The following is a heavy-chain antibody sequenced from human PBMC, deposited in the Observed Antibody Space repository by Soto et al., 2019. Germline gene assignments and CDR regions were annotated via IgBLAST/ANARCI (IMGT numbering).Heavy chain of an antibody. D-gene: IGHD6-13*01. Sequence: PSQTLSLTCAISGDSVSNNSAAWNWIRQSPSRGLEWLGRAYYRSKWYNDYAVSVKSRITINPDTSKNQFPLQLNSVTPEDTAVYYCARDHFVREAADPSTFDYWGQGTLVTVSS. J-gene: IGHJ4*02. V-gene: IGHV6-1*01. CDR2: AYYRSKWYN. CDR1: GDSVSNNSAA. CDR3: ARDHFVREAADPSTFDY.